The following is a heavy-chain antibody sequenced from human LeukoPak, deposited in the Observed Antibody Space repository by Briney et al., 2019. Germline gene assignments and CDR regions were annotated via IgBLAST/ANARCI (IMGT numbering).Heavy chain of an antibody. V-gene: IGHV1-69*13. J-gene: IGHJ3*02. D-gene: IGHD3-22*01. CDR2: IIPIFGTS. CDR1: GGNFNTYA. CDR3: ARANYHDSSGYYHDAFDI. Sequence: ASVKVSCKASGGNFNTYAISWVRQAPGQGLEWMGGIIPIFGTSNYAQNFQGRVTITADESTSTAYMELSSVRSEDTAVYYCARANYHDSSGYYHDAFDIWGQGTMVTVSS.